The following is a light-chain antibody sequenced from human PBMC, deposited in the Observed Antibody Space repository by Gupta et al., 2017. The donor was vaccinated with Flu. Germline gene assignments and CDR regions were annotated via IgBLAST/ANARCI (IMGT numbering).Light chain of an antibody. J-gene: IGLJ2*01. CDR1: SGDVGNYTY. CDR3: CSYAGTYTFEV. Sequence: SGDVGNYTYVSWYQQHPGKAPKLMIFDVSKRPSGVPDRFSGSKSGNTASLTISGLQADDEADYYCCSYAGTYTFEVFGGGTKLTVL. V-gene: IGLV2-11*01. CDR2: DVS.